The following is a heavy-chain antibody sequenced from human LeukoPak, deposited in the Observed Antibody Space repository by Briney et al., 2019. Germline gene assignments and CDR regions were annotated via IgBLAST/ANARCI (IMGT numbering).Heavy chain of an antibody. CDR2: IKQDASEK. CDR1: GFTFSDYY. D-gene: IGHD4-23*01. V-gene: IGHV3-7*01. Sequence: GGSLRLSCAASGFTFSDYYMSWIRQAPGKGLEWVANIKQDASEKYYVDSVKGRFTISRDNSKKSLYLQMNSLRAEDTAVYYCARAHYGGNSDYWGQGTLVTVSS. CDR3: ARAHYGGNSDY. J-gene: IGHJ4*02.